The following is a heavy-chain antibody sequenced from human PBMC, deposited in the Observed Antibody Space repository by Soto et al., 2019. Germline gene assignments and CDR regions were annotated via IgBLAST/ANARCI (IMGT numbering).Heavy chain of an antibody. D-gene: IGHD3-3*01. J-gene: IGHJ4*02. CDR3: ARAYDFWSGYGYFDQ. Sequence: GGSLRLSCAASGFSFSSYAMHWVRQAPGKGLEWVAVISSDGSNEYYADSMKGRFTVSRDNSKNTLYLKMDSQRGEDTAVYYCARAYDFWSGYGYFDQWGQGTLVAVAS. CDR1: GFSFSSYA. V-gene: IGHV3-30*14. CDR2: ISSDGSNE.